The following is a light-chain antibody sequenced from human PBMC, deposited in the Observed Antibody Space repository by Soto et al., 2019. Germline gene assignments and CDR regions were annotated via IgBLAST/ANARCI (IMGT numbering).Light chain of an antibody. CDR1: QGITKD. CDR3: LQQNTYPFA. Sequence: DIQMTQSPSSLSASVGDRVTLTCRASQGITKDLGWYQQKSGKAPQRLIYAASNLQSGVPSSFSGSGSGTEYSLIISSLQPADVAAYYYLQQNTYPFAFGQGTKLEI. V-gene: IGKV1-17*01. J-gene: IGKJ2*01. CDR2: AAS.